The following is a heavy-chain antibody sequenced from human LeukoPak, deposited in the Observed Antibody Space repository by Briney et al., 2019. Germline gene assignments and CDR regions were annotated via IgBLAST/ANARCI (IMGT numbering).Heavy chain of an antibody. CDR1: GFSFGSYW. D-gene: IGHD5-24*01. Sequence: PGGSLRLSCAASGFSFGSYWMSCVRQAPGKGLEWVANIKQEGSEKFYADSVKGRFTISRDNAKNSLYLQMNSLRAEDTGIYYCARENRDGYNPYNWFDPWGQGTLVTVSS. V-gene: IGHV3-7*01. CDR3: ARENRDGYNPYNWFDP. CDR2: IKQEGSEK. J-gene: IGHJ5*02.